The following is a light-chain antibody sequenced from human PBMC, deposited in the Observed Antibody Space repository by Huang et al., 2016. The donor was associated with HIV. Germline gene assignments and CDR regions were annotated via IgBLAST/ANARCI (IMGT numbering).Light chain of an antibody. Sequence: EIIMTQSPAVLSMSPGERVTLTCRASHSVVNKLAWYQQKPGRAPRLVIYDTSTRSSGVPDRVRGSGSGTNFSLTINSLQSEDLAVYYCQHYNNWPLTFGGGTRVEIK. J-gene: IGKJ4*01. CDR3: QHYNNWPLT. CDR1: HSVVNK. V-gene: IGKV3-15*01. CDR2: DTS.